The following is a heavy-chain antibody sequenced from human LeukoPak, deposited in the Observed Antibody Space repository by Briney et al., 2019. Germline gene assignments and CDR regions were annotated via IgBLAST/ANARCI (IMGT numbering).Heavy chain of an antibody. V-gene: IGHV3-74*01. CDR3: ARDYRQDGDYLAWNWFDP. D-gene: IGHD4-17*01. CDR1: GFTFSSYW. CDR2: INSDGSST. J-gene: IGHJ5*02. Sequence: PGGSLRLSCAASGFTFSSYWMHWVRQAPGKGLVWVSRINSDGSSTSYADSVKGRFTISRDNAKNTLYLQMNSLRAEDTAVYYCARDYRQDGDYLAWNWFDPWGQGTLVTVSS.